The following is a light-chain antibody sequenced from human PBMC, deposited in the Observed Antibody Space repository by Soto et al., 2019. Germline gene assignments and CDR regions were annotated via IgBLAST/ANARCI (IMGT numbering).Light chain of an antibody. J-gene: IGKJ5*01. CDR1: QVISTS. CDR2: AAS. V-gene: IGKV1-9*01. Sequence: DIQLTQSPSFLSPSIGESVTITCRASQVISTSLAWYQVKPGKAPKLLIYAASTLESGLPSRFSATVSETEFSLTITSLQPEDFASYYCQQLFDSPITFGQGTRLEIK. CDR3: QQLFDSPIT.